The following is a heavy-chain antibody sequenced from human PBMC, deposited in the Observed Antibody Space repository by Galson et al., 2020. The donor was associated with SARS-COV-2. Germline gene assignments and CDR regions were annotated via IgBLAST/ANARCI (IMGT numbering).Heavy chain of an antibody. Sequence: GESLKISCAASGFTFSSYTMTWVRQAPGKGLEWVSTITSTGGSADYAHSVKGRFTVSRDNSKNTLYLQMNSLGAEDTAVYYCAKDLHDSGKNLWGQGTTVTVSS. D-gene: IGHD3-10*01. V-gene: IGHV3-23*01. CDR2: ITSTGGSA. CDR3: AKDLHDSGKNL. J-gene: IGHJ6*02. CDR1: GFTFSSYT.